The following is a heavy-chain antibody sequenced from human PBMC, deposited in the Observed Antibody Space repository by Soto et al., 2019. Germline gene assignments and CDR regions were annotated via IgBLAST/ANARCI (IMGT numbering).Heavy chain of an antibody. CDR3: AREPIN. V-gene: IGHV4-31*11. Sequence: PSETLSLTCAVYGGSFSGYYWTWIRQHPGKGLEWIGYIYYSGSTYYNPSLKSRVTISVDTSMNQFSLKLSSVTAADTAVYYCAREPINWAQGTLVNVSS. CDR2: IYYSGST. J-gene: IGHJ4*02. D-gene: IGHD5-12*01. CDR1: GGSFSGYY.